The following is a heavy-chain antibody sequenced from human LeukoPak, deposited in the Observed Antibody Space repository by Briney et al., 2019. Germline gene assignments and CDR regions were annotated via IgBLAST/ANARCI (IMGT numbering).Heavy chain of an antibody. CDR1: GFIFSNHG. D-gene: IGHD1-14*01. J-gene: IGHJ4*02. Sequence: GGSLRLSCAVSGFIFSNHGMHWVRQAPGKGLEWLAVISYDGRKKYYADSVKGRFTISRDNSKNTLYLQMNSLRAEDTAIYYCVKDRCDRATCPEVWGQGTLVTVSS. CDR2: ISYDGRKK. V-gene: IGHV3-30*18. CDR3: VKDRCDRATCPEV.